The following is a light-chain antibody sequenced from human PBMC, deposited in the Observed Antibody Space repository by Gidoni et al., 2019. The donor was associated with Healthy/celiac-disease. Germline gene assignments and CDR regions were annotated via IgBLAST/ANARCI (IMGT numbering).Light chain of an antibody. CDR3: QQYNSIGVT. V-gene: IGKV1-5*03. CDR1: QSISSW. CDR2: NAS. Sequence: DSQMTQSPSTLSASVGDRVTITCRASQSISSWLAWYQQKPGKAPQLLIYNASSLESGVPSRFSGSGSGTEFTLPISSLQPDDFATYYCQQYNSIGVTFGQGTKVEIK. J-gene: IGKJ1*01.